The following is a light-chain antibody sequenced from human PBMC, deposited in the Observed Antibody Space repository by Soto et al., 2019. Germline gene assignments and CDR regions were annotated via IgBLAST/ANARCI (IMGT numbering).Light chain of an antibody. V-gene: IGLV2-14*01. CDR2: EVS. J-gene: IGLJ1*01. CDR3: SSYTSSSTYV. Sequence: LTQPASVSGSPGQSMTISCTGASSDVGDYKYVSWFQQHPGKAPKLMIYEVSNRPSGVSNRFSGSKSGNTASLTISGLQAEDEADYYCSSYTSSSTYVFGTGTKVTVL. CDR1: SSDVGDYKY.